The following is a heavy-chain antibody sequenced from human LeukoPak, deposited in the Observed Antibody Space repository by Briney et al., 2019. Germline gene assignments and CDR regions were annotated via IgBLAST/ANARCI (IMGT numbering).Heavy chain of an antibody. J-gene: IGHJ5*02. V-gene: IGHV4-61*02. CDR3: AKVMQQWLERNNWFDP. CDR2: IYTSGST. CDR1: GGSISSGSYY. Sequence: SETLSLTCTVSGGSISSGSYYWSWIRQPAGKGLEWIGRIYTSGSTNYNPSLKSRVTISVDTSKNQFSLKLSSVTAADTAVYYCAKVMQQWLERNNWFDPWGQGTLVTVSS. D-gene: IGHD6-19*01.